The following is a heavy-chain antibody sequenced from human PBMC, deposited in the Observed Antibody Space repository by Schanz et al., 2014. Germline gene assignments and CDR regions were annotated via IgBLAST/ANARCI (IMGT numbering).Heavy chain of an antibody. J-gene: IGHJ4*02. D-gene: IGHD1-26*01. V-gene: IGHV3-74*02. Sequence: DVQLLESGGGLVQPGGSLRLSCAASGFTFSSHWMHWVRQVPGKGLVWVSRIKSDGSSTSYADSVKGRFTISRDNAKNTLYLQMNSLRAEDTAVYYCARDHTTESYYSAGPPIDYWGQGTLLTVSS. CDR1: GFTFSSHW. CDR3: ARDHTTESYYSAGPPIDY. CDR2: IKSDGSST.